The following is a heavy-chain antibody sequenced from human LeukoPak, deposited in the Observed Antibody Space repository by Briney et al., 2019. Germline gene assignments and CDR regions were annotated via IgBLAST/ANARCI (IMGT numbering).Heavy chain of an antibody. Sequence: PSQTLSLTCTVSGGSISSGGNYWSWIRQHPGKGLEWIGYIYYSGSTYYDPSLKSRVTISLDTSKNQFSLKLTSVTAADTAVYYCARDRWFDPWGQGTLVTVSS. V-gene: IGHV4-31*03. CDR3: ARDRWFDP. CDR1: GGSISSGGNY. CDR2: IYYSGST. J-gene: IGHJ5*02.